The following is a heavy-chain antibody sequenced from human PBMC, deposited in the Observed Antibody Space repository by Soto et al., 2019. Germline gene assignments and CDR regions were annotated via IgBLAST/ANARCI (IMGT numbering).Heavy chain of an antibody. J-gene: IGHJ5*02. CDR3: ARGTRRDYDILTGYHTS. Sequence: QVQLVQSGAEVKKPGSSVKVSCKASGGTFSSYAISWVRQAPGQGLEWLGGIIPIFGTANYAQKFQGRVTITADECMIIAYMELSSLRSEHTAVYYCARGTRRDYDILTGYHTSWGQGPLVPVSS. CDR2: IIPIFGTA. V-gene: IGHV1-69*01. CDR1: GGTFSSYA. D-gene: IGHD3-9*01.